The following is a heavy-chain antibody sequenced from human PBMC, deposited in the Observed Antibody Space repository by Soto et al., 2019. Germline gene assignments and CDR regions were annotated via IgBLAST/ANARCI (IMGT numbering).Heavy chain of an antibody. J-gene: IGHJ4*02. D-gene: IGHD3-10*01. V-gene: IGHV3-23*05. CDR2: IHKTGTIT. CDR3: VRDLNYKFFFDL. Sequence: EGQVVESGGDLVQPGDSLTISCAASGFTFSTYAMSWVRQAPGKGLEWVSGIHKTGTITFYADSVKGRFTISRDTSKNTLYLHMRSLRDGDTAVYYCVRDLNYKFFFDLWGQGNLVTVAS. CDR1: GFTFSTYA.